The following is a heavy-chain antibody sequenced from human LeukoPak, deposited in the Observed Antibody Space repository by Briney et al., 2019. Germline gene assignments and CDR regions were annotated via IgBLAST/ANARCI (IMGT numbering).Heavy chain of an antibody. Sequence: PGGSLRLSCAASGFTFSSYGMHWVRQAPGKGLEWVAVISYDGGNKYHADSVKGRFTISRDNSKNTLYLQMNSLRAEDTAVYYCAKDYGSGWYAEDYWGQGTLVTVSS. V-gene: IGHV3-30*18. CDR1: GFTFSSYG. D-gene: IGHD6-19*01. J-gene: IGHJ4*02. CDR2: ISYDGGNK. CDR3: AKDYGSGWYAEDY.